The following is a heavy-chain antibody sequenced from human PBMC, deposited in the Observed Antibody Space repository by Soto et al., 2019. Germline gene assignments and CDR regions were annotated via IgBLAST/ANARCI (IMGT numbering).Heavy chain of an antibody. V-gene: IGHV3-74*01. Sequence: LSCAASGFTFSNYWMHWVRQAPGKGLVWVSRINGDGRSTSYADSVKGRFTISRDNAKNTLYLQMNSLRAEDTAVYYCVRGADSYRGIAGSMEVWGQGATVTVSS. CDR3: VRGADSYRGIAGSMEV. D-gene: IGHD1-26*01. CDR2: INGDGRST. J-gene: IGHJ6*02. CDR1: GFTFSNYW.